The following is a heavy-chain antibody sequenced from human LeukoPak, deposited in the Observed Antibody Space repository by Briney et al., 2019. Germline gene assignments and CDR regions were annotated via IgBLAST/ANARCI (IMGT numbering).Heavy chain of an antibody. Sequence: KASQTLSLTCSVSGVSITGDEDFWTWIRQPPGKGLELIGYVHHSGNRYYDSSLGSRLTISVDRSKNQFSLKLSSVTGADTAVYYCARNGCSSSTCKTEWGQGTLVIVSS. CDR2: VHHSGNR. V-gene: IGHV4-30-2*01. CDR1: GVSITGDEDF. J-gene: IGHJ4*02. D-gene: IGHD2-2*01. CDR3: ARNGCSSSTCKTE.